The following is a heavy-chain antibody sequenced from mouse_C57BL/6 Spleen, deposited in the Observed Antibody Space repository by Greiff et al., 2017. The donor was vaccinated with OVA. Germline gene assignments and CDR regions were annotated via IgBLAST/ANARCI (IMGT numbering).Heavy chain of an antibody. CDR3: ATYYSNYGYYAMDY. J-gene: IGHJ4*01. CDR1: GYSITSGYY. V-gene: IGHV3-6*01. D-gene: IGHD2-5*01. Sequence: EVQLVESGPGLVKPSQSLSLTCSVTGYSITSGYYWNWIRQFPGNKLEWMGYISYDGSNNYNPSLKNRISITRDTSKNQFFLKLNSVTTEDTATYYCATYYSNYGYYAMDYWGQGTSVTVSS. CDR2: ISYDGSN.